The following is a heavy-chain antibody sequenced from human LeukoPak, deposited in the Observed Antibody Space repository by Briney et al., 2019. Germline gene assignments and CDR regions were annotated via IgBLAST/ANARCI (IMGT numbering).Heavy chain of an antibody. Sequence: GESLRLSCAASGFTFKSAWMNWVRQAPGKGLEWVGRIKSKTDGGTTDYAAPVKGRSSISRDDSTNTLYLQMNSLKAEDTAVYYCTSFTISSGFPWGQGTLVTVSS. V-gene: IGHV3-15*07. J-gene: IGHJ5*02. CDR2: IKSKTDGGTT. CDR1: GFTFKSAW. CDR3: TSFTISSGFP. D-gene: IGHD6-6*01.